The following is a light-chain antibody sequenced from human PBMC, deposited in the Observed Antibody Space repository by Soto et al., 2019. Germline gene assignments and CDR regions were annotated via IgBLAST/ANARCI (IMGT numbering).Light chain of an antibody. V-gene: IGLV2-8*01. CDR1: GSDVGGYNY. CDR3: SSYAGSNIYVV. Sequence: QSALTQPPSASGSPGQSVTISCTGTGSDVGGYNYVSWYQHHPGKAPKLMLYEVSTRPSGVPDRFSGSKSGNTASLTVSGLQAADEADYYCSSYAGSNIYVVFGGGTKVTVL. J-gene: IGLJ2*01. CDR2: EVS.